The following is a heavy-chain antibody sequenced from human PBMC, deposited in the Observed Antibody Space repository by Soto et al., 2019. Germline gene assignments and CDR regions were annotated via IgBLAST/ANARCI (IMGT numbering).Heavy chain of an antibody. V-gene: IGHV3-23*01. CDR2: ISGSGGST. CDR3: AKDRLWFGDPRAH. CDR1: GFTFSSYA. D-gene: IGHD3-10*01. J-gene: IGHJ4*02. Sequence: EVQLLESGGGLVQPGGSLRLSCAASGFTFSSYAMSWVRQAPGKGLEWVSAISGSGGSTYYADPVKGRFTISRDNSKNTLYLQMNSLRAEDTAVYYCAKDRLWFGDPRAHWGQGTLVTVSS.